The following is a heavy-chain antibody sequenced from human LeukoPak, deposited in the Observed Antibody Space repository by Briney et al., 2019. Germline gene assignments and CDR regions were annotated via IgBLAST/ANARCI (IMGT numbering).Heavy chain of an antibody. D-gene: IGHD3-22*01. CDR1: GFTLSSNY. Sequence: PGGSLRLSCAASGFTLSSNYMSWVRQAPGKGLGWVSVIYSGGSTYYADSVRGRFTISRDNSKNTLYLQMNSLGAEDTAVYYCARVSYYDSSGYYFLSYVDYWGQGTLVTVSS. CDR3: ARVSYYDSSGYYFLSYVDY. J-gene: IGHJ4*02. V-gene: IGHV3-53*01. CDR2: IYSGGST.